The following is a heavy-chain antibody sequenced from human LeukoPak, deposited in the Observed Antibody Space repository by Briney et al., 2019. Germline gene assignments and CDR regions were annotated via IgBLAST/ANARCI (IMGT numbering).Heavy chain of an antibody. CDR2: IYPRDSRT. D-gene: IGHD5-24*01. J-gene: IGHJ4*02. V-gene: IGHV5-51*01. CDR1: GYSFTNYW. CDR3: AKGGDGRDFLPY. Sequence: GESLKISCKGSGYSFTNYWIGWVRQMPGKGLEWMGFIYPRDSRTTYSPSFQGQVTISADRSISTAYIQWSSLKASDTAMYYCAKGGDGRDFLPYWGQGSLVTVSS.